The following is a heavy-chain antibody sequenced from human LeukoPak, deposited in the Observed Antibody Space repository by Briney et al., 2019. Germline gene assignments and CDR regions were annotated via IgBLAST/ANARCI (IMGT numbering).Heavy chain of an antibody. CDR2: ISSSSSYI. V-gene: IGHV3-21*01. CDR3: ARDSLGDYRSAFDI. Sequence: GGSLRLSCAAAGFTFSSYSMDWVRQAPGKGLEWVSSISSSSSYIYYADSVKGRFTISRDNAKNSLYLQMNSLRAEDTAVYYCARDSLGDYRSAFDIWGQGTMVTVSS. D-gene: IGHD4-17*01. J-gene: IGHJ3*02. CDR1: GFTFSSYS.